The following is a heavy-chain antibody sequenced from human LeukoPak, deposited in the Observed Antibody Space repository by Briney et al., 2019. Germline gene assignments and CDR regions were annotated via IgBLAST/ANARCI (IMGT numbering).Heavy chain of an antibody. CDR2: VNPNSGGT. J-gene: IGHJ4*02. CDR1: GYTFTGYY. V-gene: IGHV1-2*02. Sequence: ASVKVSCKASGYTFTGYYMHWVRQAPGQGLEWMGWVNPNSGGTNYAQKFQGRVTMTRDTSINTAYMDLSSLRSDDTAVYYCARGITTGAPYWGRGTLVTVSS. CDR3: ARGITTGAPY. D-gene: IGHD1-1*01.